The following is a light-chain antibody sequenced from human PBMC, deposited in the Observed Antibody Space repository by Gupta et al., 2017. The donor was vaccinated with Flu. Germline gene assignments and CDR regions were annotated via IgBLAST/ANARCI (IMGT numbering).Light chain of an antibody. Sequence: DIQMTQSPSTLSASVGDRVTITCRASQSIGTWLAWYQQKPGKAPKLLIYKASSVESGVPSRFSGSGSGTEFTLTISSLQPDDFATYYCQHDNSYLYTFGQGTKLEIK. J-gene: IGKJ2*01. V-gene: IGKV1-5*03. CDR2: KAS. CDR1: QSIGTW. CDR3: QHDNSYLYT.